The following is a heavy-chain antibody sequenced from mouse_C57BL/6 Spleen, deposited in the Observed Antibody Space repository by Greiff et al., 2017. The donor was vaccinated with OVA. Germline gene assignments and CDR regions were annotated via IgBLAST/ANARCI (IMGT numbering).Heavy chain of an antibody. J-gene: IGHJ3*01. CDR3: EGVGLTGRNWFAD. CDR2: INPSNGGT. V-gene: IGHV1-53*01. D-gene: IGHD4-1*01. CDR1: GYTFTSYW. Sequence: QVQLQQPGTELVKPGASVKLSCKASGYTFTSYWMHWVKQRPGQGLEWIGNINPSNGGTNYNEKFKSKATLTVDKSSSTAYMQLSSLTSEDSAVYCGEGVGLTGRNWFADWGQGTLVTVAA.